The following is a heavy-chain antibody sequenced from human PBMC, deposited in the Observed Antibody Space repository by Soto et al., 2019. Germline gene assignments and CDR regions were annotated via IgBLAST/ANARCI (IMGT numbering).Heavy chain of an antibody. J-gene: IGHJ3*02. CDR2: ILVDGRT. CDR1: GFICSSYD. Sequence: PGVSLRLSCAASGFICSSYDMSWVRQAPGKGLEWVSTILVDGRTFYVDSVKGRFTISRDSSQNTVYLQTNSLTAGDTALYYCAKATATGGGAFDICGQGTMVTVSS. D-gene: IGHD2-8*02. V-gene: IGHV3-23*01. CDR3: AKATATGGGAFDI.